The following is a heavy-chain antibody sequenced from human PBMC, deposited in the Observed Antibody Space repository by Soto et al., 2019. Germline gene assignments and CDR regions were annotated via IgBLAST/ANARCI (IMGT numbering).Heavy chain of an antibody. Sequence: EVQLVESGGGLVQPGGSLRLSCAASGFTVSSNYMNWVRQAPGKVLEWVSIIYGAASTYYADSVKGRFTISRDNSKNTLYLQMNSLRAEDTAVYYCARDGPSRSRYYFDYWGQGTLVTVSS. V-gene: IGHV3-66*01. J-gene: IGHJ4*02. CDR1: GFTVSSNY. CDR2: IYGAAST. CDR3: ARDGPSRSRYYFDY. D-gene: IGHD6-13*01.